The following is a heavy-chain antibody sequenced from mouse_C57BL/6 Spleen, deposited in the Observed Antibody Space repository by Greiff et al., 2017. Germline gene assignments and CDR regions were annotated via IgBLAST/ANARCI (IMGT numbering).Heavy chain of an antibody. CDR3: TRHYDYDGGSLFTY. Sequence: VKLVESGAELVKPGASVKISCKASGYAFSSYWMNWVKQRPGKGLEWIGQIYPGDGDTNYNGKFKGKATLTADKSSSTAYMQLSSLTSEDSAVYLCTRHYDYDGGSLFTYWVQGTPLPVSS. J-gene: IGHJ2*01. V-gene: IGHV1-80*01. CDR1: GYAFSSYW. D-gene: IGHD2-4*01. CDR2: IYPGDGDT.